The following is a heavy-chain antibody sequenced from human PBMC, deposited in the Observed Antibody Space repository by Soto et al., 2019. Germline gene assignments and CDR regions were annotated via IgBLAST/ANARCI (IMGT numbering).Heavy chain of an antibody. Sequence: QVQLQESGPGLVKPSETLSLTCTVSGGSVSSGSYYWSWIRHPPGKGLEWIGYIYYNGRTNYNPSLKSRVTLSADTSKNHFSLKLNSVTAADTAVYSCARGGAYCGGDCSPHSLDYWGHGTLVTVSS. CDR1: GGSVSSGSYY. D-gene: IGHD2-21*02. CDR2: IYYNGRT. J-gene: IGHJ4*01. CDR3: ARGGAYCGGDCSPHSLDY. V-gene: IGHV4-61*03.